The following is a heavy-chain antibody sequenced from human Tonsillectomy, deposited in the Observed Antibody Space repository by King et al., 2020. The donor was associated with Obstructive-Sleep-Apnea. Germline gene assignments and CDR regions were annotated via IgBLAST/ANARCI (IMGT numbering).Heavy chain of an antibody. D-gene: IGHD3-22*01. CDR2: ISAYNGNI. J-gene: IGHJ3*01. Sequence: VQLVESGAEVKKPGASVKVSCKASGYTFTNYGISWVRQAPGQGLEWMGWISAYNGNINYAQKLQGRVTMTTDTSTSTAYMELRSLRSDDTAVYYCARGPNYYDSSGYPFWGQGTMVTVSS. V-gene: IGHV1-18*01. CDR3: ARGPNYYDSSGYPF. CDR1: GYTFTNYG.